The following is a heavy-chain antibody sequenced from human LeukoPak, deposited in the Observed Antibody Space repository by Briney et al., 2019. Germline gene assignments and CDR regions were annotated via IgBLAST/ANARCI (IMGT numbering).Heavy chain of an antibody. J-gene: IGHJ4*02. V-gene: IGHV3-23*01. Sequence: AGGSLRLSCVASGFSFSSYVMNWVRQAPGTGLEWVSAISGNGGSTYYADSVNGRFTISRDNSKNTLYLQMNSLRAEDTAVYYCANDYDSSGFYEAYWGQGTLVTVSS. D-gene: IGHD3-22*01. CDR2: ISGNGGST. CDR3: ANDYDSSGFYEAY. CDR1: GFSFSSYV.